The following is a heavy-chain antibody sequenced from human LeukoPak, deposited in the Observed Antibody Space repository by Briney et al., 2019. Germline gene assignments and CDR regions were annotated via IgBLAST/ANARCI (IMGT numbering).Heavy chain of an antibody. CDR1: GYTSTSYD. Sequence: ASVKVSCKASGYTSTSYDINWVRQTTGQGLEWMGWMNPGSGNTGYAQKFQGRVTMTRNTSISTVYMELSSLRSEDTAVYYCARLKYCTNGVCYAGFDYWGQGTLVTVSS. D-gene: IGHD2-8*01. V-gene: IGHV1-8*01. J-gene: IGHJ4*02. CDR2: MNPGSGNT. CDR3: ARLKYCTNGVCYAGFDY.